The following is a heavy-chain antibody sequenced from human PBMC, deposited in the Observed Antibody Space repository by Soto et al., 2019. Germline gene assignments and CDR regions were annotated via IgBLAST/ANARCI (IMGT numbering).Heavy chain of an antibody. CDR2: IYWDDDK. V-gene: IGHV2-5*02. J-gene: IGHJ4*02. Sequence: QITLKESGPTRVKPTQTLTLTCTFSGFSLTTSGVGVGWIRQPPGKALEWLAFIYWDDDKRYNPSLKTRLTINKDTSNTQVVLTMTQLDPVDTASYYCAHRGGLQGNWDGGYFDYWGLGTLVTVSS. D-gene: IGHD1-1*01. CDR1: GFSLTTSGVG. CDR3: AHRGGLQGNWDGGYFDY.